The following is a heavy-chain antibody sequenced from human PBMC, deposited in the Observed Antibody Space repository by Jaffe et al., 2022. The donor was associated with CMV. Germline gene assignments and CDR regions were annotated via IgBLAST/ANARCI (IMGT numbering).Heavy chain of an antibody. D-gene: IGHD3-3*01. CDR3: AKDSSPNPFGCMDV. Sequence: EVQLVESGGGLVQPGRSLRLSCAASGFTFDDYAMHWVRQAPGKGLEWVSGISWNSGSIGYADSVKGRFTISRDNAKNSLYLQMNSLRAEDTALYYCAKDSSPNPFGCMDVWGQGTTVTVSS. CDR2: ISWNSGSI. CDR1: GFTFDDYA. V-gene: IGHV3-9*01. J-gene: IGHJ6*02.